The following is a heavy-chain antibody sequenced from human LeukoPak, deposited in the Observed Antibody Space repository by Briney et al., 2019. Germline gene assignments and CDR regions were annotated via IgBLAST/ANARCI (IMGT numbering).Heavy chain of an antibody. Sequence: SQTLSLTCTVSGGSISSGGYYWSWIRQHPGTGLEWIGYIYYSGSTYYSPSLKSRVTISVDTSKNQFSLKLSSVTAADTAVYYCARDHCSGGSCFDYWGQGTLVTVSS. CDR3: ARDHCSGGSCFDY. V-gene: IGHV4-31*03. J-gene: IGHJ4*02. CDR1: GGSISSGGYY. CDR2: IYYSGST. D-gene: IGHD2-15*01.